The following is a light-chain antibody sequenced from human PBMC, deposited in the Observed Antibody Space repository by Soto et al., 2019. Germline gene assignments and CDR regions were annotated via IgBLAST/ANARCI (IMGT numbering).Light chain of an antibody. V-gene: IGKV1-39*01. CDR3: QQSYSNPWT. CDR2: AAY. J-gene: IGKJ1*01. CDR1: QRVNNY. Sequence: DVQMTQSPSSLSASVGDRVTITCRASQRVNNYLNWYQHKPWKAPKLLIHAAYSLQTGVPPRFGGSASGTNFTLALSGMQAEDFATYYCQQSYSNPWTFGQGTKVEIK.